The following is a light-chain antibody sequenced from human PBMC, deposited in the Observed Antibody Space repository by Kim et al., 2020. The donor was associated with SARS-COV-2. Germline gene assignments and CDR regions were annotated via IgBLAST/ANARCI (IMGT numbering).Light chain of an antibody. J-gene: IGKJ4*01. CDR2: AAS. Sequence: DIQMIQSPSSLSASVGERVIITCRASQNIRSYLNWYQQKPGKAPKLLIYAASSLQGGVPSRFSGSGSGTDFTLTISSLQPEDFATYYCQQSYSTPLTFGGGTKVDIK. CDR3: QQSYSTPLT. V-gene: IGKV1-39*01. CDR1: QNIRSY.